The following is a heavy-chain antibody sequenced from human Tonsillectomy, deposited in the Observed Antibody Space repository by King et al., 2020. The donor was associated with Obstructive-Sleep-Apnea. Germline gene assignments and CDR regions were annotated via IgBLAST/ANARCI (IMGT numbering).Heavy chain of an antibody. D-gene: IGHD2-8*01. Sequence: VQLVESGGVVIQPGGPLRLSSAASGFTFDDYAMHWVRQAPGRGLEWGALITCDGDTTYYADSVKSRFTISIDNSKNSLYLQMNNLRPEDTAFYYCAKDFDTNDSRDYWGQGTLVTVSS. CDR2: ITCDGDTT. CDR3: AKDFDTNDSRDY. CDR1: GFTFDDYA. V-gene: IGHV3-43D*03. J-gene: IGHJ4*02.